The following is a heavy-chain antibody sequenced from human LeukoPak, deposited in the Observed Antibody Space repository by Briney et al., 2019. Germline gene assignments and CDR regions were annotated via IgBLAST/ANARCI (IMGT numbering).Heavy chain of an antibody. CDR2: ISSSGSTI. V-gene: IGHV3-48*03. D-gene: IGHD4-17*01. CDR1: GFTFSSYE. J-gene: IGHJ4*02. Sequence: GGSLRLSCAASGFTFSSYEMNWVRQAPGKGLEWVSYISSSGSTIYYADSVKGRFTISRDNAKNSLYLQMNSLRAEDTAVYYCARAMTTVTTRAYWGQGTLVTVSS. CDR3: ARAMTTVTTRAY.